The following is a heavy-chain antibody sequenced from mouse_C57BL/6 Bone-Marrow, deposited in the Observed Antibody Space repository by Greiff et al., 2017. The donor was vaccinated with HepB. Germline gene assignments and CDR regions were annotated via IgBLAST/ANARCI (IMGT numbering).Heavy chain of an antibody. CDR3: TTFITTVDGWYFDG. Sequence: VQLKQSGAELVRPGASVKLSCTASGFNIKDDYMHWVKQRPEQGLEWIGWIDPENGDTEYASKFQGKATITADTSSNTAYLQLSSLTSEDTAVYYCTTFITTVDGWYFDGWGTGTTVTVSS. J-gene: IGHJ1*03. CDR2: IDPENGDT. D-gene: IGHD1-1*01. V-gene: IGHV14-4*01. CDR1: GFNIKDDY.